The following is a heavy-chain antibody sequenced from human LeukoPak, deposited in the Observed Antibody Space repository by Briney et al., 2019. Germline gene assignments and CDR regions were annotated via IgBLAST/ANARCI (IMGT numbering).Heavy chain of an antibody. V-gene: IGHV4-59*08. J-gene: IGHJ3*02. Sequence: SETLSLTCTVSGGSINSYYWSWIRQPPGKGLEWIGYIYYSESTNYNPSLKSRVTISVDTSNNKFSLKLTSLTAADTAVYYCVRHLSAGRPAFDIWGQGTMVTVSS. CDR1: GGSINSYY. CDR3: VRHLSAGRPAFDI. CDR2: IYYSEST. D-gene: IGHD2-15*01.